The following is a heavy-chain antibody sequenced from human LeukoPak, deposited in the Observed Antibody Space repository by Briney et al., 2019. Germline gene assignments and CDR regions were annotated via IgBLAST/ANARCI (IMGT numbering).Heavy chain of an antibody. J-gene: IGHJ4*02. Sequence: GGSLTLSCAASGLTFRPYWMTWVRQAPGKGLEWVAVISYDGSNKYYADSVKGRFTISRDKSKNTLYLQMSSLRAEDTAVYYCARTYRSAWHYFDYWGQGTLVTVSS. CDR1: GLTFRPYW. CDR3: ARTYRSAWHYFDY. CDR2: ISYDGSNK. V-gene: IGHV3-30-3*01. D-gene: IGHD6-19*01.